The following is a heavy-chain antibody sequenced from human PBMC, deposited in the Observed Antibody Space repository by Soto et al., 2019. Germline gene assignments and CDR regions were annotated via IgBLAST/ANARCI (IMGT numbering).Heavy chain of an antibody. D-gene: IGHD3-22*01. CDR3: AKDLSITMIVVVITTFDY. CDR2: ISGSGGST. V-gene: IGHV3-23*01. Sequence: ESLRLSCAASGFTFSSYAMSWVRQAPGKGLEWVSAISGSGGSTYYADSVKGRFTISRDNSKNTLYLQMNSLRAEDTAVYYCAKDLSITMIVVVITTFDYWGQGTLVTVSS. J-gene: IGHJ4*02. CDR1: GFTFSSYA.